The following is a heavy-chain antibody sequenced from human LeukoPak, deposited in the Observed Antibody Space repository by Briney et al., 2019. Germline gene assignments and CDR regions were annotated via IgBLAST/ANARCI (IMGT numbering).Heavy chain of an antibody. D-gene: IGHD3-22*01. CDR1: GFTFSNYP. J-gene: IGHJ4*02. CDR3: VKGFYYESSGHYYFDY. V-gene: IGHV3-23*01. CDR2: ISGSGDST. Sequence: GGSLRLSCAASGFTFSNYPMSWVRQAPGKGLEWVSAISGSGDSTYYADSVKGRFTISRDNSKNTLYLQMDSLRAEDTAVNYCVKGFYYESSGHYYFDYWGQGTLVIVSS.